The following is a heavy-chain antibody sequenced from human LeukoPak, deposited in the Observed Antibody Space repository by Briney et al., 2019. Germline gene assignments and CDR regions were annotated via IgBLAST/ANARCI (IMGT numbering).Heavy chain of an antibody. V-gene: IGHV4-59*11. CDR3: AINPGAWFDP. CDR2: VYYTGST. J-gene: IGHJ5*02. Sequence: PSETLSLTCTVSGGSISSHYWGWIRQPPGKGLEWIGYVYYTGSTNYNPSLKSRVTISVDTSKNHFSLKLTSVTAADTAVYYCAINPGAWFDPWGQGTLVTVSS. CDR1: GGSISSHY. D-gene: IGHD3-10*01.